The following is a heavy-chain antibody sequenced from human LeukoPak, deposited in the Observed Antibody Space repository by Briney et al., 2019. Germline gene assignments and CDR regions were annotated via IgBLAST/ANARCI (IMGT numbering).Heavy chain of an antibody. CDR3: AKDYSGSYYASGVDY. CDR2: IRYDGSNK. V-gene: IGHV3-30*02. J-gene: IGHJ4*02. CDR1: AFTFSSYA. D-gene: IGHD1-26*01. Sequence: GGSLRLSCAASAFTFSSYAMSWVRQAPGKGLEWVAFIRYDGSNKYYADSVKGRFTISRDNSKNTLYLQMNSLRAEDTAVYYCAKDYSGSYYASGVDYWGQGTLVTVSS.